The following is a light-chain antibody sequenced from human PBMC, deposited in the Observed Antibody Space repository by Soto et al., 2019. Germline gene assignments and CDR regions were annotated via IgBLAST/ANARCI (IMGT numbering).Light chain of an antibody. J-gene: IGKJ5*01. V-gene: IGKV3-11*01. CDR3: QQRSNWS. CDR2: DAS. Sequence: EIVLTQSPATLSLSPAERTTLSCRASQSVSSYLAWYQQKPVQAPRLLIYDASNRATGIPARFSASGSATDFALTISSLEPEEFAVYYCQQRSNWSFGQGTRLEIK. CDR1: QSVSSY.